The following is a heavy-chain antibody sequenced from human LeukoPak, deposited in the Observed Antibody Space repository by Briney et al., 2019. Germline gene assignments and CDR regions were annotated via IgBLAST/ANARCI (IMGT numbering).Heavy chain of an antibody. D-gene: IGHD1-26*01. V-gene: IGHV4-31*03. CDR3: ARAIVGATTPFDY. CDR1: GGSISSGGYY. CDR2: IYYSGST. J-gene: IGHJ4*02. Sequence: PSETLSLTCTVSGGSISSGGYYWSWIRQHPGKGLEWIGYIYYSGSTYYNPYLKSRVTISVDTSKNQFSLTLSSVTAADTAVYYCARAIVGATTPFDYWGQGTLVTVSS.